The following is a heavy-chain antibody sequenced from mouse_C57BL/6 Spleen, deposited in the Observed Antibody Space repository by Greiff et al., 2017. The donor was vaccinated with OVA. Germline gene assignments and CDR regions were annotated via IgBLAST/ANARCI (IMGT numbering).Heavy chain of an antibody. CDR2: ISNGGGST. CDR3: ARRGLYYFDY. V-gene: IGHV5-12*01. J-gene: IGHJ2*01. CDR1: GFTFSDYY. Sequence: EVQRVESGGGLVQPGGSLKLSCAASGFTFSDYYMYWVRQTPEKRLEWVAYISNGGGSTYYPDTVKGRFTISRDNAKNTLYLQMSRLKSEDTAMYYCARRGLYYFDYWGQGTTLTVSS.